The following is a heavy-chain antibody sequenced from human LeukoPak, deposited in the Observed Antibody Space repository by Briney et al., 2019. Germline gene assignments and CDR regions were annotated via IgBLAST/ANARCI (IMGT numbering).Heavy chain of an antibody. V-gene: IGHV3-7*04. Sequence: PGVSLRLSCAASGFTVSSYAMHWVRQAPGKGLEWVANIKQDGSEINYVDSVKGRFTISRDNAKNSMLLQMNSLRAEDTAVYYCARADYGGNLFFDSWGQGALVTVSS. CDR3: ARADYGGNLFFDS. CDR1: GFTVSSYA. D-gene: IGHD4-23*01. J-gene: IGHJ4*02. CDR2: IKQDGSEI.